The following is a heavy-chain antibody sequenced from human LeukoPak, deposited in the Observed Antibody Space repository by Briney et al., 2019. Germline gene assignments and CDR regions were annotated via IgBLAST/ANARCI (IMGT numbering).Heavy chain of an antibody. D-gene: IGHD5-18*01. CDR3: AKDTGEYSYGSWFDY. CDR2: IRYDGSNK. J-gene: IGHJ4*02. CDR1: GFTFSSYG. V-gene: IGHV3-30*02. Sequence: GGSLRLSCAASGFTFSSYGMHWVRQAPGKGLEWVAFIRYDGSNKYYADSVKGRFTISRDNSKNTLYPQMNSLRAEDTAVYYCAKDTGEYSYGSWFDYWGQGTLVTVSS.